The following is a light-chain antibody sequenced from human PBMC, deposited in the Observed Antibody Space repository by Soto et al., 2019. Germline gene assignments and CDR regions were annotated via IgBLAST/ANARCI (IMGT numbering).Light chain of an antibody. CDR2: DVT. CDR1: SSDIDGYDY. CDR3: SSYTSRNTVV. J-gene: IGLJ2*01. Sequence: QSALTQPASVSGSPGQSITMSCTGASSDIDGYDYVSWYQHHPGEAPKLLIYDVTNRPSGVSHRFSASKSGNTASLTISGLQAEDEADYHCSSYTSRNTVVFGGGTELTVL. V-gene: IGLV2-14*01.